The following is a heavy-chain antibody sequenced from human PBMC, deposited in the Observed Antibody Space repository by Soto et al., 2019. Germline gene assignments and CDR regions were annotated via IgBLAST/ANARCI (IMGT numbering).Heavy chain of an antibody. D-gene: IGHD6-13*01. J-gene: IGHJ2*01. V-gene: IGHV3-21*01. CDR2: ISGSGSYI. CDR1: EFTFSSYA. Sequence: EVQLVESGGGLVMPGGSLRLSCAASEFTFSSYALNWVRQAPGKGLEWVSIISGSGSYIRYADSLKGRFTISRDNTKMSLYLEMNSLRAEDTAVYYCARFALAATNMEYFDLWGRGTLVTVSS. CDR3: ARFALAATNMEYFDL.